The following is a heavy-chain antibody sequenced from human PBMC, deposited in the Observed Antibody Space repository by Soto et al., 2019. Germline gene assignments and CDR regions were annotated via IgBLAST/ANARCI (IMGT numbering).Heavy chain of an antibody. J-gene: IGHJ6*02. CDR2: IDRSGST. D-gene: IGHD1-1*01. Sequence: QVQLQESGTGLVKTSQNLALSCNVYGVYVSSGDYYWSWLRQHAGVGLEWIGYIDRSGSTYYKPSLRGRVLMAVDTSTNQIYLRLLSVTAEDTAMYYCARDSGGNSENYYGLDVWGHGTTVTVSS. V-gene: IGHV4-31*03. CDR1: GVYVSSGDYY. CDR3: ARDSGGNSENYYGLDV.